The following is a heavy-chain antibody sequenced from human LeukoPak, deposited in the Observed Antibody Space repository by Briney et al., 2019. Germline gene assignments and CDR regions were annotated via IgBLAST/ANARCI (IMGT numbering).Heavy chain of an antibody. J-gene: IGHJ3*02. D-gene: IGHD3-22*01. Sequence: PGGSLRLSCAASGFTFSSYAMSWVRQAPGKGLEWVSAISGSGGSTYYADSVKGRFTISRDNSKNTLYLQMNSLRAEDTAVYYCAKVSSGYYVGAFKSGAFDIWGQGTMVTVSS. CDR2: ISGSGGST. V-gene: IGHV3-23*01. CDR3: AKVSSGYYVGAFKSGAFDI. CDR1: GFTFSSYA.